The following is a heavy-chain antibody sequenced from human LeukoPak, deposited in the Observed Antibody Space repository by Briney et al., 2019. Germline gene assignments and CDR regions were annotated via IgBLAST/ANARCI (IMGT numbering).Heavy chain of an antibody. CDR3: ARQSINSGNSGFDI. V-gene: IGHV5-51*01. D-gene: IGHD3-10*01. CDR1: GYSFTSYW. CDR2: IYPGDSDA. J-gene: IGHJ3*02. Sequence: GESLKISCKGSGYSFTSYWSGWVRQMPGKGLEWMGIIYPGDSDARYSPSFQGQVTISADKSITTAYLHWSSLKASDTPIYYCARQSINSGNSGFDIWGQGTMVTVSS.